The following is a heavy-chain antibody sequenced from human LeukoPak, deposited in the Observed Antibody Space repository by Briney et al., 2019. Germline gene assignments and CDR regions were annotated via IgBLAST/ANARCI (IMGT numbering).Heavy chain of an antibody. Sequence: SETLSLTCTVSGYSISSSYYWGWIRQPPGKGLEWIGSIYYSGSTYYNPSLKSRVTISVDTSKNQFSLKLSSVTAADTAVYYCARPESGGSYIHAFDIWGQGTMVTVSS. CDR1: GYSISSSYY. V-gene: IGHV4-38-2*02. CDR2: IYYSGST. D-gene: IGHD2-15*01. CDR3: ARPESGGSYIHAFDI. J-gene: IGHJ3*02.